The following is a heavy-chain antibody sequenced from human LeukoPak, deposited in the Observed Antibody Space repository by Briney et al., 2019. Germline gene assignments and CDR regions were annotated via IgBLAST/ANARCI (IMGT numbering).Heavy chain of an antibody. Sequence: SETLSLTCAVYGGSFSVYYWRWIRQPPGKGLEWIGKINHSGSTNYTPSLKSRVSISVDTSKNRFSLKLSSVTAADTAVYYCARIRTWQHLAIDYWGQGTLVTVSS. V-gene: IGHV4-34*01. CDR1: GGSFSVYY. CDR3: ARIRTWQHLAIDY. CDR2: INHSGST. D-gene: IGHD6-13*01. J-gene: IGHJ4*02.